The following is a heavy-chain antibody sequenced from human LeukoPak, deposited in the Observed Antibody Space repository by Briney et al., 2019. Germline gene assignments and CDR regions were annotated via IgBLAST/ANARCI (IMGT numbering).Heavy chain of an antibody. CDR3: ARVAGEVRGVHGDLFDY. CDR2: IYYSGST. J-gene: IGHJ4*02. CDR1: GGSISSYY. V-gene: IGHV4-59*01. D-gene: IGHD3-10*01. Sequence: SETLSLTCTVSGGSISSYYWSWIRQPLGKGLEWIGYIYYSGSTNYNPSLKSRVTISVDTSKNQFSLKLSSVTAADTAVYYCARVAGEVRGVHGDLFDYWGQGTLVTVSS.